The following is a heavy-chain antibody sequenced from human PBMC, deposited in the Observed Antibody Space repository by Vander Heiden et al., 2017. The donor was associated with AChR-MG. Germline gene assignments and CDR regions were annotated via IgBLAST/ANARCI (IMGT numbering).Heavy chain of an antibody. Sequence: DVQLLESGGGFIQSGGSLRLSCSASGITFRGFAMGWVRPPPGKVLDWVATVSGGDGRNTYYADFGKGRFSVSRDNTKGTIRLQMSNLRAEDSALYYCTNVRGWGQGTPVTVSS. J-gene: IGHJ4*02. CDR2: VSGGDGRNT. V-gene: IGHV3-23*01. CDR1: GITFRGFA. D-gene: IGHD3-10*02. CDR3: TNVRG.